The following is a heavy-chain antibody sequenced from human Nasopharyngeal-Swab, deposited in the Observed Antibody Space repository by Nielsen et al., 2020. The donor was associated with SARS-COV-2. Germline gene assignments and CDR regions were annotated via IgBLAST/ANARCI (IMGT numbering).Heavy chain of an antibody. V-gene: IGHV3-11*01. J-gene: IGHJ3*02. CDR1: GFTFSVYY. CDR2: ISSSGSTI. CDR3: ARGRGYCSSTSCPPVAFDI. Sequence: GESLKISCAASGFTFSVYYMNWIRQAPGKGLEWVSYISSSGSTIYYADSVKGRFTISRDNAKNSLYLQMNSLRAEDTAVYHCARGRGYCSSTSCPPVAFDIWGQGTKVTVSP. D-gene: IGHD2-2*01.